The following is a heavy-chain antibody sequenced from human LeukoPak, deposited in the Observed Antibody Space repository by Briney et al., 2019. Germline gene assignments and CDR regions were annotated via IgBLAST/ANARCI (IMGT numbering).Heavy chain of an antibody. D-gene: IGHD3-22*01. CDR3: AKDPTHYRVWDYYETIGLSY. CDR2: IKQDRSEK. Sequence: HPGGSLRLSCAASGFTFSNYRMSWVRQAPGKGLEWVANIKQDRSEKYYVDSVKGRFTISRDNAKNSLYLQMNSLRAEDTAVYYCAKDPTHYRVWDYYETIGLSYWGQGTLVTVSS. CDR1: GFTFSNYR. V-gene: IGHV3-7*01. J-gene: IGHJ4*02.